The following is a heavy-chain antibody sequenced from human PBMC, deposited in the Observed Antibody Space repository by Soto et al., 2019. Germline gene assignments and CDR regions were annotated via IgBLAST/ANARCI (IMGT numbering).Heavy chain of an antibody. CDR3: ARRGSRRGYYDSSGYRDQDYYYGMDV. J-gene: IGHJ6*02. D-gene: IGHD3-22*01. CDR1: GYSFSSYW. CDR2: IDPSDPYT. Sequence: GESLKISCKGSGYSFSSYWISWVRQMPGKGLEWMERIDPSDPYTNYSPSFQGHVTISADKSISTAYLQWSSLKASDTAMYYCARRGSRRGYYDSSGYRDQDYYYGMDVWGQGTTVTVSS. V-gene: IGHV5-10-1*01.